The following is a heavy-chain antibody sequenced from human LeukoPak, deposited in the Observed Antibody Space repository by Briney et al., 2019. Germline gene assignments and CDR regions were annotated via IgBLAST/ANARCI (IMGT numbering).Heavy chain of an antibody. J-gene: IGHJ4*02. V-gene: IGHV5-51*01. CDR1: GYSFSSHW. CDR2: IYPGDSDT. Sequence: GESLKTSCKGSGYSFSSHWIAWVRQMPGKGLEWMGVIYPGDSDTTYSPSFQGQVTISVDKSISTAYLQWGSLRASDTAMYYCARQWGRGSGSYLAYWGQGTVVTVSS. CDR3: ARQWGRGSGSYLAY. D-gene: IGHD3-10*01.